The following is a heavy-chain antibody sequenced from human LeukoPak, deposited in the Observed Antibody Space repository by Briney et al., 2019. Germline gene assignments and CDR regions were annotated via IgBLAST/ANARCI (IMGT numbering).Heavy chain of an antibody. Sequence: GASLKVSCKASGYTFNKYVLSWVRQAPGQGRGWRGWISGYNGNTNYAQKLQDRVTMNTDTSTSTAYMELRRLRSDDTAVYYCARDRGSGSTHDAFDIWGQGTMVTVSS. CDR2: ISGYNGNT. D-gene: IGHD3-10*01. J-gene: IGHJ3*02. CDR3: ARDRGSGSTHDAFDI. CDR1: GYTFNKYV. V-gene: IGHV1-18*01.